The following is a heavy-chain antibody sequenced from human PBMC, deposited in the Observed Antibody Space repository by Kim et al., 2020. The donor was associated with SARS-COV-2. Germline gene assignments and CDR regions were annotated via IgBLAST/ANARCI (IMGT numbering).Heavy chain of an antibody. Sequence: GGSLRLSCTASGFTFGDYAMSWVRQAPGKGLEWVGFIRSKAYGGTTEYAASVKGRFTISRDDSKSIAYLQMNSLKTEDTAVYYCTRILAIAAAGTWDAFDIWGQGTMVTVSS. CDR1: GFTFGDYA. J-gene: IGHJ3*02. CDR2: IRSKAYGGTT. CDR3: TRILAIAAAGTWDAFDI. D-gene: IGHD6-13*01. V-gene: IGHV3-49*04.